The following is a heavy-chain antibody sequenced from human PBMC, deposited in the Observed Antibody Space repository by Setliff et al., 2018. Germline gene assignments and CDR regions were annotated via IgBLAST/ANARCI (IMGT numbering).Heavy chain of an antibody. D-gene: IGHD5-12*01. CDR2: INHSGST. CDR1: GGSFSGYY. CDR3: ARGERRWLRFSLDY. V-gene: IGHV4-34*01. Sequence: SETLSLTCAVYGGSFSGYYWSWIRQPPGKGLEWIGEINHSGSTNYNPSLKSRVTISVDTSKDQFSLKLSSVTAADTAVYYCARGERRWLRFSLDYWGQGTLVTVSS. J-gene: IGHJ4*02.